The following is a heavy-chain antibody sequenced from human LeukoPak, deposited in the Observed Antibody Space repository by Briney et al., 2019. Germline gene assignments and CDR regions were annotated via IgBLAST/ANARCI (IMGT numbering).Heavy chain of an antibody. CDR1: GDSVSGKSVA. Sequence: SQTLSLTCAISGDSVSGKSVAWNWIRQSPSRGLEWLGRTFYRSKWSSEYATSMKGRITINPDTSMNQFSLQLISETPEDTAVYYCARGRASAFDYWDQGTLVTVSS. V-gene: IGHV6-1*01. CDR2: TFYRSKWSS. CDR3: ARGRASAFDY. J-gene: IGHJ4*02. D-gene: IGHD6-13*01.